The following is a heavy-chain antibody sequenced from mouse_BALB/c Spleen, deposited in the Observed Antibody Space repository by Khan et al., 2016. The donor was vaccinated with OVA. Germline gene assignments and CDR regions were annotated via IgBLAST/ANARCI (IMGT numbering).Heavy chain of an antibody. CDR2: IWSDGRT. CDR1: GFSLSSYA. J-gene: IGHJ4*01. Sequence: VQLKESGPDLVAPSQSLSITCTVSGFSLSSYAIHWVRQPPGKGLEWLVVIWSDGRTTYNSALKSRLSISKDNSKSQVFLKINSLQTDDTAMYXCARHQFPLSMDSWGQGTSVTVSS. V-gene: IGHV2-6-2*01. CDR3: ARHQFPLSMDS.